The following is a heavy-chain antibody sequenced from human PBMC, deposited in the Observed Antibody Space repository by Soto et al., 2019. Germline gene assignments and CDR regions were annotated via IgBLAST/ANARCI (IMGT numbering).Heavy chain of an antibody. J-gene: IGHJ5*02. V-gene: IGHV4-39*01. Sequence: XETLFLTCTVSGCSISSSSYHWGWIRQPPGKGLEWIGSIYYSGSTYYNPSLKSRVTISVDTSKNQFSLKLSSVTAADTAVYYCARLYYYDSSGYYRYNWFDPWGQGTLVTVSS. D-gene: IGHD3-22*01. CDR3: ARLYYYDSSGYYRYNWFDP. CDR2: IYYSGST. CDR1: GCSISSSSYH.